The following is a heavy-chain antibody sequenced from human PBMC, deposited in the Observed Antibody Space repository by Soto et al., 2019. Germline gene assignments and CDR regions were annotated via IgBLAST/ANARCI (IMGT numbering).Heavy chain of an antibody. Sequence: QLQLQESGPGLVKPSETLSLTCTVSGGSISTSPYYWGWIRQPPGKGLEWIGSTHYSGSTYYNPSLMSRVTIAVDTSKNQISLKLSSVTAADTAVYYCARRGVERGMDVWGQGTTVTVSS. CDR3: ARRGVERGMDV. CDR2: THYSGST. CDR1: GGSISTSPYY. D-gene: IGHD3-10*01. V-gene: IGHV4-39*01. J-gene: IGHJ6*02.